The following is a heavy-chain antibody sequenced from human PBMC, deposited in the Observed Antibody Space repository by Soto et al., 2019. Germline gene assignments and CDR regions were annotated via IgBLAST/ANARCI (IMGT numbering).Heavy chain of an antibody. CDR1: GYTFTSYG. V-gene: IGHV1-18*01. CDR3: ARDRRFYDFWSGYLGGTPEDYYYGMDV. D-gene: IGHD3-3*01. Sequence: ASVKVSCKASGYTFTSYGISWVRQAPGQGLEWTGWISAYNGNTNYAQKLQGRVTMTTDTSTSTAYMELRSLRSDDTAVYYCARDRRFYDFWSGYLGGTPEDYYYGMDVWGQGTTVTVSS. CDR2: ISAYNGNT. J-gene: IGHJ6*02.